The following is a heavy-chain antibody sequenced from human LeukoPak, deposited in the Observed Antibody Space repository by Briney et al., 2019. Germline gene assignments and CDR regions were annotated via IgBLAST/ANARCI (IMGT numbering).Heavy chain of an antibody. CDR2: INQAGSEK. J-gene: IGHJ4*02. V-gene: IGHV3-7*01. CDR3: ARDRAMDDY. D-gene: IGHD5-18*01. CDR1: GFTFNNYW. Sequence: GGSLRLSCAASGFTFNNYWMNWVRQAPGKGLEWVANINQAGSEKNYVDSVKGRFTISRDNAKKSLYLQMNGLRVEDTAVYYCARDRAMDDYWGQGTLVTVSS.